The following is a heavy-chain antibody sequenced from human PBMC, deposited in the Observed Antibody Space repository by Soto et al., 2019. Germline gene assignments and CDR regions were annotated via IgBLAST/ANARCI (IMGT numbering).Heavy chain of an antibody. V-gene: IGHV5-51*01. Sequence: VESLKISCEASGSTFSDTWIAWVRQLPGKGLEWMGIIYPADSDIRYSPSFQGQVTISADKSISTAYLQWSSLKASDTAIYYCARQEYCSSTSCYTVDSWGQGTLVTVSS. D-gene: IGHD2-2*02. CDR1: GSTFSDTW. CDR2: IYPADSDI. J-gene: IGHJ4*02. CDR3: ARQEYCSSTSCYTVDS.